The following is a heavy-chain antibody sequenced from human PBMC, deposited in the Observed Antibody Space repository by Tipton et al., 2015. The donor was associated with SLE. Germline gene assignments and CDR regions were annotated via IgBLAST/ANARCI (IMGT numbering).Heavy chain of an antibody. CDR3: AKRLRYAEDAFDI. D-gene: IGHD3-9*01. Sequence: GLVKPSETLSLTCAVYGGSFSGSFSGDYWSWIRQPPGKGLEWIGEINHSGSTNYNPSLKSRVTISVDTSKNQFSLKLSSVTAADTAVYYCAKRLRYAEDAFDIWGQGTMVTVSS. J-gene: IGHJ3*02. V-gene: IGHV4-34*01. CDR2: INHSGST. CDR1: GGSFSGSFSGDY.